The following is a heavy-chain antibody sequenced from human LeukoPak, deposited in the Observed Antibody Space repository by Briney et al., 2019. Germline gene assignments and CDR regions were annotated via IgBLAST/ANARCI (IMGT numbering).Heavy chain of an antibody. CDR1: GFTFSSYA. J-gene: IGHJ4*02. V-gene: IGHV3-23*01. CDR2: ISGSGGST. CDR3: AKEPDYSNYVGYFDY. Sequence: GGSLRLSCAASGFTFSSYAMSWVRQAPGKGLEWVSAISGSGGSTYYADSVKGRFTISRDNSKNTLYLQMNSLRAEDTAVYYCAKEPDYSNYVGYFDYWRQGTLVTVSS. D-gene: IGHD4-11*01.